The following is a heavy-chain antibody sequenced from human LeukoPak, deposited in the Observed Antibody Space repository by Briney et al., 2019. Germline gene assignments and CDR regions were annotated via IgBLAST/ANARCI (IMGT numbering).Heavy chain of an antibody. Sequence: GGSLRLSCAASGFTFSDYYMTWIRQAPGKGLKFISFISNVGSKKYYEDSMKGRFTISSTDAENSPYLQLNLLRADDTAVYYCARIKGYYAAGAYPIDHWGQGTLVTVSS. V-gene: IGHV3-11*01. J-gene: IGHJ4*02. CDR1: GFTFSDYY. D-gene: IGHD3-3*01. CDR3: ARIKGYYAAGAYPIDH. CDR2: ISNVGSKK.